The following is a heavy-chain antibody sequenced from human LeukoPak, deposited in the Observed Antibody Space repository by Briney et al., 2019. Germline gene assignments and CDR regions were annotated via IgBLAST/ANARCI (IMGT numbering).Heavy chain of an antibody. CDR2: INYSGTTT. CDR3: ARVDDWNALEY. Sequence: SETLSLTCTVYGGSLNNYYWSWIRQPPGKALEWIGDINYSGTTTNYNPSHKSRVTISVATSTDQFSLKRNSVTAADTSLYECARVDDWNALEYWGQGTLVTVSS. V-gene: IGHV4-59*01. D-gene: IGHD1-1*01. CDR1: GGSLNNYY. J-gene: IGHJ4*02.